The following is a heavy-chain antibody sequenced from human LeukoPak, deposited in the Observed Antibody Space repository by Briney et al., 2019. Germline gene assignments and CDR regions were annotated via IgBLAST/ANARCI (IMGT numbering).Heavy chain of an antibody. Sequence: ASVKVSCKASGYTFTSYYMHWVRQAPGQGLEWMGIINPSGGSTSYAQKFQGRVTMTRDTSTSTVYMELSSLRSDDTAVYYCARVPLLLLWFGEYQFWGQGTLVTVSS. CDR3: ARVPLLLLWFGEYQF. D-gene: IGHD3-10*01. J-gene: IGHJ4*02. CDR2: INPSGGST. CDR1: GYTFTSYY. V-gene: IGHV1-46*01.